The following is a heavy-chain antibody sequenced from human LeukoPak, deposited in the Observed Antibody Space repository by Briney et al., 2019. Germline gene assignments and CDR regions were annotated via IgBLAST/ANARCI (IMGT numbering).Heavy chain of an antibody. D-gene: IGHD2-8*01. V-gene: IGHV3-66*02. J-gene: IGHJ4*02. CDR2: IYSTGST. CDR3: ARHLRVYAFDY. Sequence: GGSLRLSCAASGFTVNGKYMSWVRQAPGKGLEWVSVIYSTGSTYYADYVKGRFTVSRDTSSNTVYLQMNSLTAEDTAVYHCARHLRVYAFDYWGQGTLVTVSS. CDR1: GFTVNGKY.